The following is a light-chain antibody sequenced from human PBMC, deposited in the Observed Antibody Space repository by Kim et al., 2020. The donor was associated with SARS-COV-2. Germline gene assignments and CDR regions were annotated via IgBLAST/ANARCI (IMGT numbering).Light chain of an antibody. CDR2: LNSDGGH. V-gene: IGLV4-69*01. CDR1: SGRSSYA. CDR3: QTWGTGWV. Sequence: QPVLTQSPSASASLGASVNLTCTLSSGRSSYAIAWHQQRPEKGPRYLMKLNSDGGHFRGDGIPDRFSGSSSGAERYLTISSLQSEDEADYYCQTWGTGWVFGGGTQLTVL. J-gene: IGLJ3*02.